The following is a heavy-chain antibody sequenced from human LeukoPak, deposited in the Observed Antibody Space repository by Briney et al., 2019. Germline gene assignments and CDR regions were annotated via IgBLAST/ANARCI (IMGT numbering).Heavy chain of an antibody. J-gene: IGHJ5*02. CDR3: ARLDSSGWYSP. V-gene: IGHV3-74*01. CDR1: GFTFSSYW. D-gene: IGHD6-19*01. Sequence: PGGSLRLSSAASGFTFSSYWMHWVRQAPGKGLVWVSRINSDGSSTSYADSVKGRFTISRDNAKNTLYLQMNSLRAEDTAVYYCARLDSSGWYSPCGQGTLVTVSP. CDR2: INSDGSST.